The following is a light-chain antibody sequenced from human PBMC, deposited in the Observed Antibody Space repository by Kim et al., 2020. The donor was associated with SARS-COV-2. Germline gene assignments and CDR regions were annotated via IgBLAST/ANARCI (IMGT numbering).Light chain of an antibody. V-gene: IGKV1-9*01. Sequence: DIQLTQSPSFLSASVGDRVTITCRASQGISSYLAWYQQKPGKAPKLLIYAASTLQSGVPSRFSGSGSGTEFTLTISSLQPEDFATCYCQQLNSYPPTFGGGTKVDIK. CDR2: AAS. CDR3: QQLNSYPPT. J-gene: IGKJ4*01. CDR1: QGISSY.